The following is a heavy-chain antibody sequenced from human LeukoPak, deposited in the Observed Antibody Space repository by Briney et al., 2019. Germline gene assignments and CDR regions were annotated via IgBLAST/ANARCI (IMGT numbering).Heavy chain of an antibody. J-gene: IGHJ4*02. CDR3: PRTPIGGSYYYDSSGYYIDYFDY. CDR2: ISSNGGST. Sequence: PGGSLRLSCAASGFTFSSYAMHWVRQAPGKGLEYVSAISSNGGSTYYANSVKGRFTISRDNSKNTLYLQMGSLRAEDMAVYYCPRTPIGGSYYYDSSGYYIDYFDYWGQGTLVTVSS. D-gene: IGHD3-22*01. V-gene: IGHV3-64*01. CDR1: GFTFSSYA.